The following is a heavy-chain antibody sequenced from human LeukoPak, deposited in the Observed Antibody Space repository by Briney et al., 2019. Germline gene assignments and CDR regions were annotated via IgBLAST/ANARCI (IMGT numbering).Heavy chain of an antibody. CDR3: ARSIYDFWSGYYTRWFDP. CDR2: SYYSGST. CDR1: AGSISSSSYY. V-gene: IGHV4-39*01. J-gene: IGHJ5*02. D-gene: IGHD3-3*01. Sequence: SETLSLTCTVSAGSISSSSYYWGWIRQPPGKGLEWIGSSYYSGSTYYNPSLKSRVTISVDTSKNQFSLKLSSVTAADTAVYYCARSIYDFWSGYYTRWFDPWGQGTLVTVSS.